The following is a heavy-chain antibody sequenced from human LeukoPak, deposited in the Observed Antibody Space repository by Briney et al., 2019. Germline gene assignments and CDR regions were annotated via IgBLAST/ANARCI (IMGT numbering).Heavy chain of an antibody. D-gene: IGHD3-10*01. CDR3: ARAGKTGAAAFDI. CDR2: ISGSGGST. Sequence: GGSLRLSCAASGFTFSSYAMSWVRQAPGKGLEWVSAISGSGGSTNYADSVKGRFTISRDNTKNTLYLQMNSLRAEDTAVYYCARAGKTGAAAFDIWGQGTMVTVSS. CDR1: GFTFSSYA. V-gene: IGHV3-23*01. J-gene: IGHJ3*02.